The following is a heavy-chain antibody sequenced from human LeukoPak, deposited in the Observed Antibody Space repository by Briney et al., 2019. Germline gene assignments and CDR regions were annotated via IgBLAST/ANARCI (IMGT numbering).Heavy chain of an antibody. Sequence: PGESLRLSCAASGFTFSSYSMNWVRQAPGKGLEWVSSISSSSSYIYYADSVKGRFTISRDNAKNSLYLQMNSLRAEDTAVYYCASGDYYDSSGPQHYWGQGTLVTVSS. CDR2: ISSSSSYI. CDR1: GFTFSSYS. CDR3: ASGDYYDSSGPQHY. V-gene: IGHV3-21*01. J-gene: IGHJ4*02. D-gene: IGHD3-22*01.